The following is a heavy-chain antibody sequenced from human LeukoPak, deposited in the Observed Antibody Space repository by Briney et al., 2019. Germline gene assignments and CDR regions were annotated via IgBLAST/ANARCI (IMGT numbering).Heavy chain of an antibody. V-gene: IGHV1-2*06. J-gene: IGHJ3*01. Sequence: RASVKVSCKASGYTFTGYYMHWVRQAPGQGLEWMGRINPNSGDTNYAQKFQGRVTMTRDTSISTAYMDLSRLRSDDTALYYCAREVIGSSWHTGAIDVWGQGTMVTVP. CDR2: INPNSGDT. D-gene: IGHD6-13*01. CDR3: AREVIGSSWHTGAIDV. CDR1: GYTFTGYY.